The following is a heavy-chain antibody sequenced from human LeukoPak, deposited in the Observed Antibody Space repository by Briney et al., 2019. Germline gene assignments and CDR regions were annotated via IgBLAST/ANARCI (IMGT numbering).Heavy chain of an antibody. J-gene: IGHJ4*02. D-gene: IGHD6-19*01. Sequence: GGSLRLSCAASGFTFSSYSMNWVRRAPGKGLEWVSYISSSSSTIYYADSVKGRFTISRDNAKNSLYLQMNSLRAEDTAVYYCARDLLGIAVAGGGKGTLVTVSS. CDR3: ARDLLGIAVAG. V-gene: IGHV3-48*01. CDR1: GFTFSSYS. CDR2: ISSSSSTI.